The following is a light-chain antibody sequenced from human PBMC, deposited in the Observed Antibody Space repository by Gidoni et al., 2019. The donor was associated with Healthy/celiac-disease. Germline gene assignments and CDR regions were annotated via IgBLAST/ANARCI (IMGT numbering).Light chain of an antibody. CDR1: QGISSA. CDR3: QQFNNYLIT. V-gene: IGKV1D-13*01. J-gene: IGKJ5*01. Sequence: AIQLTQSPSSLSASVGDRVTITCRASQGISSALAWYQQTPGKAPKLLIYDASSLESGVPSRFSGSGSGTDFTLTISSLQPEDFATYYCQQFNNYLITFGQGTRLEIK. CDR2: DAS.